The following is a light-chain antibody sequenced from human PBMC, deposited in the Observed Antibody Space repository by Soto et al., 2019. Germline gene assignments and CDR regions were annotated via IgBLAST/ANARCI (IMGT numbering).Light chain of an antibody. V-gene: IGKV3-11*01. CDR3: QQRSNWIT. CDR1: QSVSSY. J-gene: IGKJ5*01. Sequence: TQSPTMLCVSRGARASVSCRASQSVSSYLAWYQQKPGQDPRRLIYDESNRATVIPARFSGSGSGTFFTLAISSLEPEDFAVYYCQQRSNWITFGQGTRLEIK. CDR2: DES.